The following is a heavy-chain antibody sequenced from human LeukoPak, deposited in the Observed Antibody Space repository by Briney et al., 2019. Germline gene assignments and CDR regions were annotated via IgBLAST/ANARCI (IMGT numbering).Heavy chain of an antibody. CDR2: IIPIFGTA. CDR3: AGGGDWSQYYFDY. CDR1: GGTFSSYA. D-gene: IGHD2-21*02. Sequence: SVKVSCKASGGTFSSYAISWVRQAPGQGLEWMGGIIPIFGTANYAQKFQGRVTITADESTSTAYMELSSLRSEDTAVYYCAGGGDWSQYYFDYWGQGTLVTVSS. V-gene: IGHV1-69*13. J-gene: IGHJ4*02.